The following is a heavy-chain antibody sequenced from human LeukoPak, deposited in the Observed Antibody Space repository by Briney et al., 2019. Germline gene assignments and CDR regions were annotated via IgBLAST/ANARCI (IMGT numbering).Heavy chain of an antibody. D-gene: IGHD6-25*01. J-gene: IGHJ6*03. CDR1: GYTFTHYY. CDR2: INPNTGGT. Sequence: ASVRVSCKASGYTFTHYYIHWVRQAPGHGLEWMGWINPNTGGTNYAQKFLGRVTMTRDRSITTAYMELSRLRFDDTAVYYCASGRFDYPSGWIRENYYFYMDVWGKGTTVTVPS. V-gene: IGHV1-2*02. CDR3: ASGRFDYPSGWIRENYYFYMDV.